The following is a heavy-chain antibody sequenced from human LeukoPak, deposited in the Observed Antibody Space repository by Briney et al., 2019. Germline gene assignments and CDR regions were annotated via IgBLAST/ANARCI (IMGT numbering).Heavy chain of an antibody. CDR1: VYTFTSYD. CDR2: MKPNIGNT. Sequence: ASGKLSCTAAVYTFTSYDINWGREAPGQGVEWRGGMKPNIGNTGYAQKFQGTVTMTRNTSITTAYMELSSLRSEYTAVYYCARSPPRRWFGELSDAFDIWGQGTMVTVSS. J-gene: IGHJ3*02. D-gene: IGHD3-10*01. V-gene: IGHV1-8*01. CDR3: ARSPPRRWFGELSDAFDI.